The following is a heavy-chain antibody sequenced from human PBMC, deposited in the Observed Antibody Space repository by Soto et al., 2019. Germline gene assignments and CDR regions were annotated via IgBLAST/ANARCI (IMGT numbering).Heavy chain of an antibody. Sequence: ASVKVSCKASGYTFITYGVSWVRQAPGQGLDWLGWISTYNGNTRYAERLQGRVTITTDTTTNTAYMELRNLRSDDTAVYYFARWPTDYYDNSANYFLDYWGQGTLVTVSS. CDR1: GYTFITYG. D-gene: IGHD3-22*01. V-gene: IGHV1-18*01. CDR2: ISTYNGNT. J-gene: IGHJ4*02. CDR3: ARWPTDYYDNSANYFLDY.